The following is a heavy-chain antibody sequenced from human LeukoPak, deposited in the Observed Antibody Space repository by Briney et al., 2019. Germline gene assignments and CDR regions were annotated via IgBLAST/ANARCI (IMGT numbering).Heavy chain of an antibody. CDR1: GFTFSSYA. V-gene: IGHV3-23*01. CDR3: ARRAGDYSHPYDY. J-gene: IGHJ4*02. CDR2: ISGSGGST. D-gene: IGHD3-22*01. Sequence: GGSLRLSCAASGFTFSSYAMSWVRQAPGKGLEWVSSISGSGGSTSYAQKFQGRVTMTRDMSTSTVYMELSSLRSEDTAVYYCARRAGDYSHPYDYWGQGTLVTVSS.